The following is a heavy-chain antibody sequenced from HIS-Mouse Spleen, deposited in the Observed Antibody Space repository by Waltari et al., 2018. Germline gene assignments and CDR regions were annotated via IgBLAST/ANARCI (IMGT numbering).Heavy chain of an antibody. CDR3: SRDREPYAFDI. V-gene: IGHV1-2*02. J-gene: IGHJ3*02. Sequence: QVQLVQSGAEVKKPGASVKGSCKASGYTFTGYYMHWVRQAPGQGLEWMGWINPDSPGTTSPQKFQGDFTRTRDTSISTAYMDPSSLISNDTDVYYWSRDREPYAFDISG. CDR2: INPDSPGT. CDR1: GYTFTGYY.